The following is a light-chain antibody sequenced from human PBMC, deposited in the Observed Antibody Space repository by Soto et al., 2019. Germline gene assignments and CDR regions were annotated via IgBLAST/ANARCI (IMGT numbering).Light chain of an antibody. CDR1: QPITKF. CDR2: GES. V-gene: IGKV1-39*01. CDR3: QQSYSVPLT. Sequence: DIQMTQSPSSLSASVGDRVTITCRASQPITKFLNWFQHKPGEAPKRLIYGESILQDGVPSRFSGSGSGTDYTLTISGLQTEEFATYFCQQSYSVPLTFGGGTKVEI. J-gene: IGKJ4*01.